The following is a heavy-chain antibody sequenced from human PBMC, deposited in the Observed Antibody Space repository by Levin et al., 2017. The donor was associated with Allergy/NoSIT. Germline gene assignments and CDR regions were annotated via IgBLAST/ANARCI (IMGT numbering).Heavy chain of an antibody. CDR3: SRGGRYIPADYN. CDR2: IGWNGDTA. J-gene: IGHJ4*02. Sequence: PGESLKISCVGSGFSFDDYAMSWVRQPPGKGLEWVAGIGWNGDTAGYVDSVKGRFTISRDNGKNSLYLQMNSLRADDTALYYCSRGGRYIPADYNWGQGTLVTVSS. D-gene: IGHD1-14*01. V-gene: IGHV3-20*04. CDR1: GFSFDDYA.